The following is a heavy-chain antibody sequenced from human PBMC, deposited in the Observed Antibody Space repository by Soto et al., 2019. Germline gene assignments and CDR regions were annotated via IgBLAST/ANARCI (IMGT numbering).Heavy chain of an antibody. J-gene: IGHJ4*02. D-gene: IGHD2-15*01. CDR1: GGTFSSYA. Sequence: QVQLVQSGAEVKKPGSSVKVSCKASGGTFSSYAISWVRQAPGQGLEWMGGLIPIFGTANYAQKFQGRVTITADESTSTAYMELSSLRSEDTAVYYCAISPQYCSGGSCYFNYWGQGTLVTVSS. V-gene: IGHV1-69*01. CDR3: AISPQYCSGGSCYFNY. CDR2: LIPIFGTA.